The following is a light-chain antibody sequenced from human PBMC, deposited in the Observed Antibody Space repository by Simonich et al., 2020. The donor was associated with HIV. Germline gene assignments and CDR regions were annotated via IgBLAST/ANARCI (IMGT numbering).Light chain of an antibody. V-gene: IGKV2-30*02. Sequence: DIVMTQSPLSLPVTLGQPASTSCRSSQSLVHSDGNTYLNWYHQRPGQSPRRLIYKVSNRDAGVPDRLSGSGSDTDFTLKISRVEAEDVGIYYCMQGTLWWTFGQGTKVEIK. CDR3: MQGTLWWT. CDR2: KVS. CDR1: QSLVHSDGNTY. J-gene: IGKJ1*01.